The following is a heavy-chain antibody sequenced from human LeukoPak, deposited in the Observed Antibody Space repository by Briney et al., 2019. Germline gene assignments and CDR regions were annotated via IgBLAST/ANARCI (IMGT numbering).Heavy chain of an antibody. CDR3: AKVWWELLRTAGPDY. Sequence: GGSLRLSCAASGFTFSSYAMSWVRQAPGKGLEWVSAISGSGGSTYYADSVKGRFTISRDNSKNTLYLQMNSLSAEDTAVYYCAKVWWELLRTAGPDYWGQGTLVTVSS. J-gene: IGHJ4*02. CDR1: GFTFSSYA. D-gene: IGHD1-26*01. V-gene: IGHV3-23*01. CDR2: ISGSGGST.